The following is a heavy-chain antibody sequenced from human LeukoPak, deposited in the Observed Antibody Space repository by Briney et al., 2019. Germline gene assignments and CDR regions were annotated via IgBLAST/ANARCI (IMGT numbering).Heavy chain of an antibody. CDR2: INHSGST. CDR3: ARGLGVAAHPSYYGMDV. J-gene: IGHJ6*02. CDR1: GGSFSGYY. D-gene: IGHD6-6*01. V-gene: IGHV4-34*01. Sequence: PSETLSLTCAVYGGSFSGYYWSWIRQPPGKGLEWIGEINHSGSTNYNPSLKSRVTISVDTSKNQFSLKLSSVTAADTAVYYCARGLGVAAHPSYYGMDVWGQGTTVTVSS.